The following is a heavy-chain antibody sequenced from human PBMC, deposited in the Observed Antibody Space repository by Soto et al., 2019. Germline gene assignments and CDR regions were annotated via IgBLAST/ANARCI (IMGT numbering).Heavy chain of an antibody. D-gene: IGHD3-10*01. CDR2: MNPNSGNT. CDR3: ARHLGELQYARDRDYYYGMDV. CDR1: GYTFTSYD. J-gene: IGHJ6*02. Sequence: ASVKVSCKASGYTFTSYDINWVRQATGQGLEWMGWMNPNSGNTDYAQKFQGRVTMTRNTSISTAYMELSSLRSEDTAVYYCARHLGELQYARDRDYYYGMDVWGQGTTVTVSS. V-gene: IGHV1-8*01.